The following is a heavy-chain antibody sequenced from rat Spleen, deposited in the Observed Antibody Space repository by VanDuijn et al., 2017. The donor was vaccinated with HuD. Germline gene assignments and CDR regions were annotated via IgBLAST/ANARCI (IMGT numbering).Heavy chain of an antibody. J-gene: IGHJ4*01. CDR1: GFSLTSYN. D-gene: IGHD1-4*01. V-gene: IGHV2-6*01. Sequence: QVQLMESGPGLVQPSETLSLTCIVSGFSLTSYNVHWVRQPPGKGLEWIAAISSGGGTYYSSALKSRLSISRDAYKSQVFLKMNSLQPEATAIYFCTGDRNHPGLTPYVMDAWGQGASVTVSS. CDR3: TGDRNHPGLTPYVMDA. CDR2: ISSGGGT.